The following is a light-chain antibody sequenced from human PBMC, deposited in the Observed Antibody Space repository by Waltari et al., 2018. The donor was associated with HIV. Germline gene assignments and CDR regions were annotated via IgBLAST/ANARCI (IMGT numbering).Light chain of an antibody. CDR3: QQYNNWYT. Sequence: EMVMTQSPATLSVSPGERATLSCRASQSVRSNLAWYQQKPGQAPRLLIYDASTRATGIPASFSGSGSGTEFTLTISSLQSEDSAVYDCQQYNNWYTFAQGTKLEIK. J-gene: IGKJ2*01. CDR1: QSVRSN. V-gene: IGKV3D-15*01. CDR2: DAS.